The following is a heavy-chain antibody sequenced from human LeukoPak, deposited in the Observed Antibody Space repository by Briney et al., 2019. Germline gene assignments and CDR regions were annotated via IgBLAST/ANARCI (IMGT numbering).Heavy chain of an antibody. J-gene: IGHJ4*02. CDR2: MNPNSGNT. CDR3: AREGIIAAADY. D-gene: IGHD6-13*01. CDR1: GYTFTSYD. V-gene: IGHV1-8*03. Sequence: ASVKVSCKASGYTFTSYDINWVRQATGQGLEWMGWMNPNSGNTGYAQKFRGRVTITRNTSISTAYMELSSLRSEDTAVYYCAREGIIAAADYWGQGTLVTVSS.